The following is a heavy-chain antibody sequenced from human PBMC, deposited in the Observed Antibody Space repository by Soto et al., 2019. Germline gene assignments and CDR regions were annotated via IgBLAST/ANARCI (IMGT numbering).Heavy chain of an antibody. CDR3: ARMFSRYDPLYYCDS. J-gene: IGHJ4*02. Sequence: QVQLVESGGGLVKPGGSLRLSCAASRFTFSDYYMSWIRQAPGKGLEWISSISSNSGAIFYADSVKGRFTISRDNAKNALYLRMSSLRAEETAVYYCARMFSRYDPLYYCDSWGQGTLVTVSS. CDR1: RFTFSDYY. CDR2: ISSNSGAI. D-gene: IGHD3-10*02. V-gene: IGHV3-11*01.